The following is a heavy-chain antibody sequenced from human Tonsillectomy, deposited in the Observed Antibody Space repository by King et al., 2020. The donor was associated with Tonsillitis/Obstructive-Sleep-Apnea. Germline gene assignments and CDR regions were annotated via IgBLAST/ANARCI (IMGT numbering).Heavy chain of an antibody. J-gene: IGHJ4*02. CDR2: ISAYNGNT. CDR3: ARDLYSDYIWASYRYNPLAVPRSAFFDY. CDR1: GYTFTSYG. V-gene: IGHV1-18*01. D-gene: IGHD3-16*02. Sequence: QLVQSGAEVKKPGASVKVSCKASGYTFTSYGISWVRQAPGQGLEWMGWISAYNGNTNYAQKLQGRVTMTTDTSTSTAYMELRSLRSDDTAVYYCARDLYSDYIWASYRYNPLAVPRSAFFDYWGQGTLVTVSS.